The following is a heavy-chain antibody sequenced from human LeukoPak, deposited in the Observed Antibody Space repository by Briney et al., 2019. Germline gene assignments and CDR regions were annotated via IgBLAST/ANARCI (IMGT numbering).Heavy chain of an antibody. J-gene: IGHJ4*02. CDR1: RFTFSSYG. Sequence: PGGSLRLSCAASRFTFSSYGMHWVRQAPGKGLEWVAVIWYDGSNKYYADSVKGRFTISRDNSKNTLYLQMNSLRAEDTAVYYCATSGSYYRFEYWGQGTLVTVSS. CDR2: IWYDGSNK. CDR3: ATSGSYYRFEY. V-gene: IGHV3-33*01. D-gene: IGHD1-26*01.